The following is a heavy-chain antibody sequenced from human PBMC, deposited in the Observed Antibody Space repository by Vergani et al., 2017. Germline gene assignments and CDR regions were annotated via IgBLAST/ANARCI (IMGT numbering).Heavy chain of an antibody. CDR2: IYSGGST. Sequence: EVQLVESGGGLIQPGGSLRLSCAASGFTVSSNYMSWVRQAPGKGLEWVSVIYSGGSTYYADSVKGRFTISRDNSKNTLYLQMNSLRAEDTAVYYCAREKRIAVAGIYYFDYWGQGTLVTVSS. V-gene: IGHV3-53*01. CDR3: AREKRIAVAGIYYFDY. CDR1: GFTVSSNY. J-gene: IGHJ4*02. D-gene: IGHD6-19*01.